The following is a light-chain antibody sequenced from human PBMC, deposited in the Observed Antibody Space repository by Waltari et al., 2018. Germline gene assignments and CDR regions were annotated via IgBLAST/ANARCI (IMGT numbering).Light chain of an antibody. CDR2: GNS. CDR1: SSNIGAGFD. J-gene: IGLJ2*01. V-gene: IGLV1-40*01. Sequence: QSVLTQPPSVSGAPGQRVTISCTGSSSNIGAGFDVHWYQQLPGTAPKLLIYGNSNRPSGVPDRFSGSKSGASASLAFTGLQAEDEAVYYCQSYDSSLSVWVFGGGTKLTVL. CDR3: QSYDSSLSVWV.